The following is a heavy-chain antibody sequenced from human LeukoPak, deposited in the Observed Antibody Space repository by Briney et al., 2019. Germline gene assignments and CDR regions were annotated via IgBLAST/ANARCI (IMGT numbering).Heavy chain of an antibody. CDR3: AKAFSGWPDY. J-gene: IGHJ4*02. V-gene: IGHV3-9*01. Sequence: PGGCLRLSCAASGFTFDDYAMHWVPQAPGKGLEWVSGISWNSGSIGYADSVKGRFTISRDNAKNSLYLQMNSLRAEDTAVYYCAKAFSGWPDYWGQGTLVTVPS. CDR2: ISWNSGSI. D-gene: IGHD6-19*01. CDR1: GFTFDDYA.